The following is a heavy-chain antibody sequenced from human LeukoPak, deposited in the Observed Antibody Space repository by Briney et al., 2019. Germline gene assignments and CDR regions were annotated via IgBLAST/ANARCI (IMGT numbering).Heavy chain of an antibody. V-gene: IGHV3-33*01. J-gene: IGHJ6*02. CDR2: IWYDGSKK. CDR3: ARDISYYYGMDV. CDR1: GFTFTNYG. Sequence: GGSLRLPCAASGFTFTNYGMHWVRQAPGKGLEWLALIWYDGSKKYYADSVKGRFTISRDNSKDTLYLQMNSLRAEDTAVYYCARDISYYYGMDVWGQGTTVTVSS.